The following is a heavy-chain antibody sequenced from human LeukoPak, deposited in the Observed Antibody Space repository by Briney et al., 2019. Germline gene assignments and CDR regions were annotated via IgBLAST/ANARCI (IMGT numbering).Heavy chain of an antibody. V-gene: IGHV4-61*05. J-gene: IGHJ4*02. CDR1: GGSISRNSYY. D-gene: IGHD2-15*01. Sequence: RTSETLSLTCAVSGGSISRNSYYWGWIRQPPGKGLEWIGYIYYSGSTNYNPSLKSRVTISVDTSKNQFSLKLSSVTAADTAVYYCARSYCSGGSCYPFDYWGQGTLVTVSS. CDR3: ARSYCSGGSCYPFDY. CDR2: IYYSGST.